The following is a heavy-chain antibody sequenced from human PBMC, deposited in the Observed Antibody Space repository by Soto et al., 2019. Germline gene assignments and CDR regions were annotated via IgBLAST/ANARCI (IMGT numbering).Heavy chain of an antibody. J-gene: IGHJ4*02. CDR1: GGSISSGGYY. V-gene: IGHV4-31*03. Sequence: QVQLQESGPGLVKPSQTLSLTCTVSGGSISSGGYYWSWIRQHPGKGLEWIGYIYYSGSTYYNPSLKSRVTTSVYMSKNQFSLNLSSVTAADTAVYYCARTTVTRFSDYWGQGTLVTVSS. D-gene: IGHD4-17*01. CDR2: IYYSGST. CDR3: ARTTVTRFSDY.